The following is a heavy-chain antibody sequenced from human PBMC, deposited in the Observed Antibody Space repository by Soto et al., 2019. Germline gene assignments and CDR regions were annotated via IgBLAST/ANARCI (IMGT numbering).Heavy chain of an antibody. J-gene: IGHJ6*02. CDR3: ARERADYDVLTGLSDYYYYGMDV. Sequence: SETLSLTCAVSGGSISSSNWWSWVRQPPGXGLEWIGEIYHSGSTNYNPSLKSRVTISVDKSKNQFSLKLSSVTAADTAVYYCARERADYDVLTGLSDYYYYGMDVWGQGTTVTVSS. V-gene: IGHV4-4*02. CDR2: IYHSGST. D-gene: IGHD3-9*01. CDR1: GGSISSSNW.